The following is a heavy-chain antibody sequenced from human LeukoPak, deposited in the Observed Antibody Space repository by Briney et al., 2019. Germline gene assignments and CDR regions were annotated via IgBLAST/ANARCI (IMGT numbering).Heavy chain of an antibody. CDR2: IYYSGST. V-gene: IGHV4-59*01. D-gene: IGHD5-18*01. J-gene: IGHJ5*02. CDR3: ARDSGYSYGRTNWFDP. CDR1: GGSISSYY. Sequence: PSETLSLTCTVSGGSISSYYWSWIRQPPGKGLEWIGYIYYSGSTNYNPSLTSRVTISVDTSKNQSSLKLSSVTAADTAVYYCARDSGYSYGRTNWFDPWGQGTLVTVSS.